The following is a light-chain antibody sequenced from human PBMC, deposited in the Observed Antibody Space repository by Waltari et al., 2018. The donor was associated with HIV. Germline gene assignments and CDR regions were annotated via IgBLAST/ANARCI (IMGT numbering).Light chain of an antibody. V-gene: IGKV3-20*01. CDR3: QQYGSSPLT. Sequence: EIVLTQSPGTLSLSPGERATLSCRASQSVSSSYLAWYQQKPGQAPRLLIYGASSRATGIPDRFSGSESGTDFTLTISRLEPEDSAVYYCQQYGSSPLTFGGGTKVEIK. CDR2: GAS. J-gene: IGKJ4*01. CDR1: QSVSSSY.